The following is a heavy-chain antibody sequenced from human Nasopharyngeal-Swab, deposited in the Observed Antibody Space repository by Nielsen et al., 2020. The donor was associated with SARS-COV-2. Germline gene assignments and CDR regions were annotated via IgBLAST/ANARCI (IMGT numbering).Heavy chain of an antibody. CDR3: AREYSSSWYRGFDY. Sequence: SETLSLTCAVYGGSFSGYYWSWIRQPPGKGLERIGYIYYSGSTNYNPSLKSRVTISVDTSKNQFSLKLSSVTAADTAVYYCAREYSSSWYRGFDYWGQGTLVTVSS. D-gene: IGHD6-13*01. V-gene: IGHV4-59*01. J-gene: IGHJ4*02. CDR1: GGSFSGYY. CDR2: IYYSGST.